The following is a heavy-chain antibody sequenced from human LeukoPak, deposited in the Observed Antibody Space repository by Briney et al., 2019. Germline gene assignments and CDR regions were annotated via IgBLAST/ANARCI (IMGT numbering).Heavy chain of an antibody. V-gene: IGHV3-23*01. Sequence: PGGSLRLSCVASGFTFSSTTMGWVRQAPGRGLEWVSSITAIDGRTYYADSVRGRFTISRDNSKNTVYLQLNSLGAGDTAIYYCTKDRRGPAAGTWYFGSWGQGTLVTVSS. CDR3: TKDRRGPAAGTWYFGS. CDR1: GFTFSSTT. CDR2: ITAIDGRT. D-gene: IGHD6-13*01. J-gene: IGHJ4*02.